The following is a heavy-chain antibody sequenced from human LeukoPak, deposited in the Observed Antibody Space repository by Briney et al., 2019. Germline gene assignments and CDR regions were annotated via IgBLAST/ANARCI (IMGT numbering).Heavy chain of an antibody. D-gene: IGHD2-21*01. V-gene: IGHV4-34*01. CDR3: ARLAKCGSTCRGKYWYFDL. J-gene: IGHJ2*01. Sequence: SETLSLTCAVYGGSFSAYIWGWIRQPPRKGLEWIGEISPSGSTTYSPSLRSRVTTSLDTAKNQFSLQLHSVTAADTAVYYCARLAKCGSTCRGKYWYFDLWGRGTLVTVSS. CDR2: ISPSGST. CDR1: GGSFSAYI.